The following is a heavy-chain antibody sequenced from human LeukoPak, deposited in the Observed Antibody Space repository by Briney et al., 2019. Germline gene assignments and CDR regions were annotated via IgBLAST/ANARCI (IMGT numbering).Heavy chain of an antibody. CDR2: IYYANT. CDR1: GGSISSYY. CDR3: AREGASSSWPYYFDY. D-gene: IGHD6-13*01. J-gene: IGHJ4*02. Sequence: SETLSLTCTVSGGSISSYYWSWIRQPPGKGLEWIGYIYYANTNYNPSLKSRVTISVDTSKNRFSLKLTSVTAADTAVYYCAREGASSSWPYYFDYWGQGTLVTVSS. V-gene: IGHV4-59*12.